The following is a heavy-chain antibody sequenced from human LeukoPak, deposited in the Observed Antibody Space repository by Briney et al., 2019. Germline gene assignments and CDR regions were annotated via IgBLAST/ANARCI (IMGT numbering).Heavy chain of an antibody. Sequence: EWIGSIHYDGNTYYKPSLKSRVTISVDTSKIQFSLRLSSVTAADTAVYYCARVRSGSYYDYWGQGTLVTVSS. CDR2: IHYDGNT. CDR3: ARVRSGSYYDY. V-gene: IGHV4-39*07. J-gene: IGHJ4*02. D-gene: IGHD3-10*01.